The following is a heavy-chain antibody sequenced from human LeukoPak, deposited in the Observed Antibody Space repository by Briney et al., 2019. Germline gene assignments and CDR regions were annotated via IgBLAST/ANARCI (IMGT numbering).Heavy chain of an antibody. D-gene: IGHD6-13*01. V-gene: IGHV4-31*03. J-gene: IGHJ4*02. CDR3: AREPYSSSWSYYFDY. Sequence: SETLSLTCTVSGGSISSGGYYWSWIRQHPGKGLEWIGYIYHSGSTYYNPSLKSRVTISVDRSKNQFSLKLSSVTAADTAVYYCAREPYSSSWSYYFDYWGQGTLVTVSS. CDR1: GGSISSGGYY. CDR2: IYHSGST.